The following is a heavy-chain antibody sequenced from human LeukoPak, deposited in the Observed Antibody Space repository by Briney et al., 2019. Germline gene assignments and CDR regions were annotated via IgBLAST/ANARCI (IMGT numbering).Heavy chain of an antibody. D-gene: IGHD3-22*01. CDR2: IYSDDRT. CDR1: GFTVSNYY. Sequence: GGSLRLSCAASGFTVSNYYMSWVRQAPGKGLEWVSVIYSDDRTYHADSVKGRFTISRDNSKNTLYLQMNSLRAEDTAVYYCAKDHLRYYYDSSGYYPGYWGQGTLVTVSS. J-gene: IGHJ4*02. CDR3: AKDHLRYYYDSSGYYPGY. V-gene: IGHV3-53*05.